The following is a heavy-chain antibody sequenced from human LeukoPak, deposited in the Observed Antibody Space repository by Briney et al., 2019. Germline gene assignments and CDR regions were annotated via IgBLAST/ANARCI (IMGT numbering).Heavy chain of an antibody. CDR3: ARTGPGGY. J-gene: IGHJ4*02. Sequence: SETLSLTCTVSGGSISTYYWSWIRQPPGKGLEWIGYIHYTWGTNHNPSLRSRVTISMDTSNNQFSLRLSSVTAADTAVYYCARTGPGGYWGQGILVTVSS. V-gene: IGHV4-59*01. CDR2: IHYTWGT. CDR1: GGSISTYY. D-gene: IGHD1-14*01.